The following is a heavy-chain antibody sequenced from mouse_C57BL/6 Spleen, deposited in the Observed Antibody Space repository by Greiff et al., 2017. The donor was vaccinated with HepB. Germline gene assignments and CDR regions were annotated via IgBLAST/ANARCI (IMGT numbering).Heavy chain of an antibody. D-gene: IGHD2-4*01. CDR1: GFTFSDAW. Sequence: EVQGVESGGGLVQPGGSMKLSCAASGFTFSDAWMDWVHQSPEKGLEWVAEIRNKANNHATYYAESVKGRFTISRDDSKSSVYLQMNSLRAEDTGIYYCTRVYDYEGEYYFDYWGQGTTLTVSS. CDR2: IRNKANNHAT. CDR3: TRVYDYEGEYYFDY. J-gene: IGHJ2*01. V-gene: IGHV6-6*01.